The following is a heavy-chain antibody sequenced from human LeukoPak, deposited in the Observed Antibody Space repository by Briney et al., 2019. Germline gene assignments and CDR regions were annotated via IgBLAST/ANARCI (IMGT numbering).Heavy chain of an antibody. J-gene: IGHJ4*02. Sequence: PSETLSLTCTVSGGSISSYYWNWIRQPAGKGLEWIGRIYTSGSTNYNPSLKSRVTMSVDTSKNHFSLKLSSVTAADTAVYYCARVGYFGSGNYYNDRGAFDYWGQGTLVTVSS. CDR1: GGSISSYY. CDR3: ARVGYFGSGNYYNDRGAFDY. D-gene: IGHD3-10*01. CDR2: IYTSGST. V-gene: IGHV4-4*07.